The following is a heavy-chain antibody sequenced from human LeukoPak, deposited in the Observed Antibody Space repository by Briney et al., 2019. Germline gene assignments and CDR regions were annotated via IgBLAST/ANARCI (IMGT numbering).Heavy chain of an antibody. Sequence: SVKVSCKASGGTFSSYAISWVRQAPGQGLGWMGGIISIFGTANYAQKFQGRVTITADESTSTAYMDLSSLRSEDTAIYYCACSKREAGGTEVYYYYYMDVWGKGTTVTVSS. CDR1: GGTFSSYA. J-gene: IGHJ6*03. CDR2: IISIFGTA. V-gene: IGHV1-69*13. CDR3: ACSKREAGGTEVYYYYYMDV. D-gene: IGHD6-13*01.